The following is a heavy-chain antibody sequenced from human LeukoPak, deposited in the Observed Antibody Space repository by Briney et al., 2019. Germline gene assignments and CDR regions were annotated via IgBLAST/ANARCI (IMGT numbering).Heavy chain of an antibody. CDR1: GFTFSSYA. CDR3: AKGMTLEY. J-gene: IGHJ4*02. Sequence: SGGSLRLSCAASGFTFSSYAMSWVRQAPGKGLEWVAVISYDGSNKYYADSVKGRFTISRDNSKNTLYLQMNSLRAEDTAVYYCAKGMTLEYWGQGTLVTVSS. V-gene: IGHV3-30*18. CDR2: ISYDGSNK.